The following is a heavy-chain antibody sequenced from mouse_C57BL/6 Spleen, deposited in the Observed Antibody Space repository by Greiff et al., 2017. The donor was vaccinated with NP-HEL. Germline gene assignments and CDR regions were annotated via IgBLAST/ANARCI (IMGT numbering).Heavy chain of an antibody. J-gene: IGHJ1*03. CDR1: GYSITSGYD. V-gene: IGHV3-1*01. D-gene: IGHD6-1*01. CDR2: ISYSGST. Sequence: EVQLQESGPGMVKPSQSLSLTCTVTGYSITSGYDWHWIRHFPGNKLEWMGYISYSGSTTYNPSLKSRILITHDTSTNHFFLKLHFVTSEDTANYLDVQTYKSDSDSNHNNPCLNIRITNTHDTSKNHFLLKLKSVTTDDTATYNGAGGDYSNHEGWDFDVWGTGTTVTVSS. CDR3: VQTYKSDSDSNHNNPCLNIRITNTHDTSKNHFLLKLKSVTTDDTATYNGAGGDYSNHEGWDFDV.